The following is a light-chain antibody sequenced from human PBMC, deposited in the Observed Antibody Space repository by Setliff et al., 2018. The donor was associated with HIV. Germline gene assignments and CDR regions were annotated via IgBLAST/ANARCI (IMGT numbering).Light chain of an antibody. V-gene: IGLV2-14*01. CDR1: SSDVGGYSY. CDR3: SSYAITNTLP. CDR2: EVR. Sequence: QSALTQPASVSGSPGQPITISCTGTSSDVGGYSYVSWYQQHPGKAPKLIIYEVRNRPSGVSNRFSGSKSGNTASLTISGLQAEDEADYYCSSYAITNTLPFGTGTKV. J-gene: IGLJ1*01.